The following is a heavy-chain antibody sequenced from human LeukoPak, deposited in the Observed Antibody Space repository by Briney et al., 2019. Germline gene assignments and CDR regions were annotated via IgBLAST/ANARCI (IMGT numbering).Heavy chain of an antibody. CDR3: ARVVTLESAFDGPQQNRNEFDY. J-gene: IGHJ4*02. Sequence: ASVKVSCKASGYSFTGNYLHWVRQAPGQGLEWMGWINPKRGGTKYAQKFQGRVTMSRDTSIKTAYMELNRLTYDDTAIYYCARVVTLESAFDGPQQNRNEFDYWGQGTLVTVSS. V-gene: IGHV1-2*02. D-gene: IGHD6-13*01. CDR2: INPKRGGT. CDR1: GYSFTGNY.